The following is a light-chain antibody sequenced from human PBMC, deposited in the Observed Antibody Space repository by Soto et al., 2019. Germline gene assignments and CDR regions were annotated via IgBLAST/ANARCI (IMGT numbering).Light chain of an antibody. J-gene: IGLJ3*02. Sequence: SYELTQPPSMSVAPRQTARIPCGGNNIGSKSDHWYQQKPGQAPVLVVYDDSDRPSGIPERFSGSNSGNTATLTIGRVETGDEADYYCQLWDSSSYHWVFGGGTKLTVL. CDR3: QLWDSSSYHWV. CDR2: DDS. V-gene: IGLV3-21*02. CDR1: NIGSKS.